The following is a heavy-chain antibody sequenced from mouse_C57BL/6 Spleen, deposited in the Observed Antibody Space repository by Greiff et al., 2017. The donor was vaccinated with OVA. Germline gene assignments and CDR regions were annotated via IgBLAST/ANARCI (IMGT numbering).Heavy chain of an antibody. CDR2: IHPNSGST. Sequence: QVQLKQPGAELVKPGASVKLSCKASGYTFTSYWMHWVKQRPGQGLEWIGMIHPNSGSTNYNEKFKSKATLTVDKSSSTAYMQLSSLTSEDSAVYYCAREGGYDEGFDYWGQGTTLTVSS. V-gene: IGHV1-64*01. CDR3: AREGGYDEGFDY. CDR1: GYTFTSYW. D-gene: IGHD2-2*01. J-gene: IGHJ2*01.